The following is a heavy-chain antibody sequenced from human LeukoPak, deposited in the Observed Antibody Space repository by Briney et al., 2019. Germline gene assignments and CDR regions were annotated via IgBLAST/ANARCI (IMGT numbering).Heavy chain of an antibody. CDR2: ISYDGSNK. V-gene: IGHV3-30*18. D-gene: IGHD6-19*01. CDR1: GFTFSSYG. CDR3: AKGSGYSSGWSFDY. Sequence: GGSLRLSCAASGFTFSSYGMHWVRQAPGKGLEWVAVISYDGSNKYYADSVKGRFTISRDNSKNTLYLQMNSLRAEDTAVYYCAKGSGYSSGWSFDYWGQGTLVTVSS. J-gene: IGHJ4*02.